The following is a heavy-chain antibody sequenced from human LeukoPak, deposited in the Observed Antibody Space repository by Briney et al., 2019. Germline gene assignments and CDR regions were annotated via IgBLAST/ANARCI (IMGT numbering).Heavy chain of an antibody. J-gene: IGHJ4*02. V-gene: IGHV1-2*02. CDR2: INPNTGGT. CDR1: GYTFTGYY. CDR3: ASFGAMIPGEDWYFDY. Sequence: GASVKVSCKASGYTFTGYYMHWVRQAPGQGLEWMGWINPNTGGTNYAQKFQGRITMTRDTSISTAYMELSRLRSDDTAVYYCASFGAMIPGEDWYFDYWGQGTLVTVSS. D-gene: IGHD3-22*01.